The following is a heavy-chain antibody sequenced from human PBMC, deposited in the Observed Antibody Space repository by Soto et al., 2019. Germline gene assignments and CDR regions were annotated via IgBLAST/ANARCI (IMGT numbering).Heavy chain of an antibody. Sequence: GESLKISCKGSGYSFASYWISWVRQMPGKGLEWMGRIDPSDSYTNYSPSFQGHVTISADKSISTAYLQWSSLKASDIAMYYCARHPFDCSSSPLDLGQGTLVTVSS. CDR1: GYSFASYW. V-gene: IGHV5-10-1*01. D-gene: IGHD6-6*01. CDR2: IDPSDSYT. J-gene: IGHJ4*02. CDR3: ARHPFDCSSSPLD.